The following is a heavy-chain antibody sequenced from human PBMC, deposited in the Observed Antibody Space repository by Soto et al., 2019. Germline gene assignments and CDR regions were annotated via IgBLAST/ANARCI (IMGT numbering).Heavy chain of an antibody. CDR1: GGSISSYY. D-gene: IGHD3-22*01. Sequence: QVQLQESGPGLVKPSETLSLTCTVSGGSISSYYWSWTLQPPGKGLEWIGYIYYSGSTNYNPSLKSRVTISVDTSKNQFSLKLSSVTAADTAVYYCARDPDYDSSGYGWFDPWSQGTLVTVSS. V-gene: IGHV4-59*01. J-gene: IGHJ5*02. CDR2: IYYSGST. CDR3: ARDPDYDSSGYGWFDP.